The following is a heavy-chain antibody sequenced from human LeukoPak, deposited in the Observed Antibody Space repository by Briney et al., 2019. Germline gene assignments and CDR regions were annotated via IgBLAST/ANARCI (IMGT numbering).Heavy chain of an antibody. Sequence: GGSLRLSCAASGFTFDNYAMNWVRQVPGKGLEWISLISWNSGTIGYADSVRGRFTISRDNANNFLYLQMNSLRAEDTALYYCARAYKDRSLAGKKEFFQHWGQGTLVTVSS. J-gene: IGHJ1*01. CDR2: ISWNSGTI. V-gene: IGHV3-9*01. CDR3: ARAYKDRSLAGKKEFFQH. CDR1: GFTFDNYA. D-gene: IGHD6-19*01.